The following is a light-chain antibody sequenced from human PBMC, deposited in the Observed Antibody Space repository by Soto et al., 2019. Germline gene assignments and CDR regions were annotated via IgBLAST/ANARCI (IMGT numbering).Light chain of an antibody. V-gene: IGKV3-20*01. J-gene: IGKJ5*01. CDR2: GAS. CDR1: QSVSSSY. CDR3: DQYCSSP. Sequence: EIVLTQSPGTLSLSPGERATLSCRASQSVSSSYLDWYQQKPGQAPRLLIYGASSRATGIPDRFSGSVSGTDFTHTISRLEPEDFAVYYCDQYCSSPFGQGTRLEI.